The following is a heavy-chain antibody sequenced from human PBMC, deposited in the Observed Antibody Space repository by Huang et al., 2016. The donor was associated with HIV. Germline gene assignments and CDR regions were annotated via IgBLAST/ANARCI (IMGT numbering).Heavy chain of an antibody. CDR1: GYTFTSYG. J-gene: IGHJ5*02. CDR2: ISAHNGNT. V-gene: IGHV1-18*04. Sequence: QVQLVQSGAEVKKPGASVKVSCKASGYTFTSYGISWVRQAPGQGLEWMGWISAHNGNTNYAQKLQGRVTMTTETSTSTADLELRGLRSDDTAVYYCARGYYYGSGSQRFDPWGQGTLVTVSS. D-gene: IGHD3-10*01. CDR3: ARGYYYGSGSQRFDP.